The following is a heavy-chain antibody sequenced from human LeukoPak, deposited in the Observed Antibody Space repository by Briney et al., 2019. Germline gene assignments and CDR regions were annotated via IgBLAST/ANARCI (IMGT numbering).Heavy chain of an antibody. CDR3: ATRVTADSYDASDI. V-gene: IGHV3-21*06. CDR2: ISSTSNHK. J-gene: IGHJ3*02. Sequence: GGSLRLSCAASGFTFRSFSMTWVRQAPGEGLEWVASISSTSNHKYHADSVKGRFTISRDNDKNSLYLQMNSLRAEDTALYYCATRVTADSYDASDIWGQGTMVTVSS. CDR1: GFTFRSFS. D-gene: IGHD6-13*01.